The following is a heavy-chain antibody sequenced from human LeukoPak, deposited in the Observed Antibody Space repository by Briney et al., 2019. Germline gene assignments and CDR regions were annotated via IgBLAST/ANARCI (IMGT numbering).Heavy chain of an antibody. CDR1: GGSISSYF. CDR2: IYYSGST. J-gene: IGHJ4*02. CDR3: ARFYDSSGYYFDY. Sequence: SETLSLTCTVSGGSISSYFWSWIRQPPGKGLEWIGYIYYSGSTNYNPSLKSRVTISVDTSKNQFSLKLSSVTAADTAVYYCARFYDSSGYYFDYWGQGTLVTVSS. D-gene: IGHD3-22*01. V-gene: IGHV4-59*08.